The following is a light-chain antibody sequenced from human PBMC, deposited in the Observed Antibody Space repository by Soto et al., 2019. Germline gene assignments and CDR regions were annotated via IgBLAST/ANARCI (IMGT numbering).Light chain of an antibody. Sequence: EIVLTQSPGTLSLSPGERATLSCRASQSVSTSYLAWYQQKPGQAPRLLIYGASSRATGIPDRFSGSGSGTDFTLTISRLAPEDVAVYFCQQYGTSPPKYTFGQGTKLEIK. CDR1: QSVSTSY. V-gene: IGKV3-20*01. J-gene: IGKJ2*01. CDR3: QQYGTSPPKYT. CDR2: GAS.